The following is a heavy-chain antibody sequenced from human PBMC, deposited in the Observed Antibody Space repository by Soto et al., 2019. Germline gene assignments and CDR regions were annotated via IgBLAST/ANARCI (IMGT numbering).Heavy chain of an antibody. CDR1: GYRFSSYW. Sequence: GESLKISCKGSGYRFSSYWIAWVRQMPGKGLEWMGIIYPGDSDTRYSPSFQGQVTMSVDKSNSTAYLHWSSLKASDTAMYYSARQGSNGAYYYYGMDVWGQGTTVTVSS. D-gene: IGHD2-8*01. CDR2: IYPGDSDT. CDR3: ARQGSNGAYYYYGMDV. V-gene: IGHV5-51*01. J-gene: IGHJ6*02.